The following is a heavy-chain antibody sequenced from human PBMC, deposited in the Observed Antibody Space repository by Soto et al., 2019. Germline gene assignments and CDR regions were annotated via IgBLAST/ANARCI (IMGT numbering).Heavy chain of an antibody. J-gene: IGHJ4*02. Sequence: SETLSLTCTVSGGSISSGNYYWSWIRQPPGKGLEWIGFISYSGSAYYNPSLKSRVTVSVDTSKNQFSLNLSFVTAADTAVYYCATMGTPATGLYYFDYWGQGTLVTVSS. CDR3: ATMGTPATGLYYFDY. CDR2: ISYSGSA. CDR1: GGSISSGNYY. D-gene: IGHD2-15*01. V-gene: IGHV4-30-4*01.